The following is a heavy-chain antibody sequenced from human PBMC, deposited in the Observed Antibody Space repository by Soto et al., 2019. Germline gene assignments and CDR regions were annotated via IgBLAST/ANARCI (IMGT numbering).Heavy chain of an antibody. V-gene: IGHV4-4*07. CDR2: IYTSGST. J-gene: IGHJ4*02. D-gene: IGHD1-26*01. CDR3: ARTVGAAYYFDF. CDR1: GDSMSKYY. Sequence: XETLSLTCTASGDSMSKYYWSWIRQPAGKGLEWIGRIYTSGSTNYNPSLKSRVNMSIDTSNNHFSLNLKSVTAADAAVYYCARTVGAAYYFDFWGQGALVTVSS.